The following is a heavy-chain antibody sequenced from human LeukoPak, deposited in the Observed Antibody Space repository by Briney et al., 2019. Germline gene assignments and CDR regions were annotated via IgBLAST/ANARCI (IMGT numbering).Heavy chain of an antibody. D-gene: IGHD3-22*01. V-gene: IGHV1-24*01. CDR1: GYTLTELS. CDR3: ATDGPYYYDSSGHYAFDI. CDR2: FDPEDGET. Sequence: GASVKVSCKVSGYTLTELSMHWVRQAPGKGLEWMGGFDPEDGETIYAQKFQGRVTMTEDTSTDTAYMELSSLGSEDTAVYYCATDGPYYYDSSGHYAFDIWGQGTMVTVSS. J-gene: IGHJ3*02.